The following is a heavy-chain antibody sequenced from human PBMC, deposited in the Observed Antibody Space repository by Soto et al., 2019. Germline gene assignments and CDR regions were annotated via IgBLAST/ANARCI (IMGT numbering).Heavy chain of an antibody. D-gene: IGHD3-22*01. CDR1: GFTFSNAW. J-gene: IGHJ4*02. V-gene: IGHV3-15*01. Sequence: EVQLVESGGGLVKPGGSLRLSCAASGFTFSNAWMSWVRQAPGKGLEWVGRIKSKTDGGTTDYAAPVKGRFTISRDDSKNTLYLQMNSLKTEDTAVYYCRGEGTYYYDSSGYYTVDYWGQGTLATVSS. CDR2: IKSKTDGGTT. CDR3: RGEGTYYYDSSGYYTVDY.